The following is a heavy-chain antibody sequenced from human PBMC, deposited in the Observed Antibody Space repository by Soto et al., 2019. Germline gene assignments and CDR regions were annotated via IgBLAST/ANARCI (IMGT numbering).Heavy chain of an antibody. J-gene: IGHJ1*01. D-gene: IGHD3-9*01. V-gene: IGHV3-43*01. Sequence: EVLLVESGGDVVQPGGSLRLSCSVSGFTFDDHAMHWVRQAPGKGLEWVSLITWDGATTYYAASVKGRFTISRDNSKDAVYLQMNSLGPHDSPLYFCARPAYFEGTGATQLLQYWGQGTLVTVSS. CDR3: ARPAYFEGTGATQLLQY. CDR2: ITWDGATT. CDR1: GFTFDDHA.